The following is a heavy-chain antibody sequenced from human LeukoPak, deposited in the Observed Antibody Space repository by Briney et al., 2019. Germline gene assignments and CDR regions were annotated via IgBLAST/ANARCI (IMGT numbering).Heavy chain of an antibody. J-gene: IGHJ4*02. V-gene: IGHV1-46*01. Sequence: ASVKVSCKASGYTFTSYWMHWVRQAPGQGLEWMGIIKTSDGVTVVSQRFQARVTLTRDMSTSTVYMQLSSLRSDDTAVYYCARGSTARYYYDSSGYYRGAVDYWGQGTLVTISS. CDR2: IKTSDGVT. CDR1: GYTFTSYW. D-gene: IGHD3-22*01. CDR3: ARGSTARYYYDSSGYYRGAVDY.